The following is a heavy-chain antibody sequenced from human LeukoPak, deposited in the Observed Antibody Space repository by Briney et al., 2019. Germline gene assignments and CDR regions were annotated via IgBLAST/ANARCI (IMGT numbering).Heavy chain of an antibody. CDR1: GFTFSDFY. V-gene: IGHV3-11*01. Sequence: SGGSLRLSCAASGFTFSDFYMTWIRQAPGKGLEWVSYISNRGTTIHYADSVRGRFTISRDNAKKSLYLQMNGLRAEDTAVYYCAKASSPLGYFDYWGQGILVTVSS. CDR3: AKASSPLGYFDY. J-gene: IGHJ4*02. CDR2: ISNRGTTI. D-gene: IGHD6-13*01.